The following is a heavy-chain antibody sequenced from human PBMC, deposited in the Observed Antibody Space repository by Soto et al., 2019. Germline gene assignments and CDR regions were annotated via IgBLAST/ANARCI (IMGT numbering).Heavy chain of an antibody. CDR3: AGTLGLNYDYVWGSYRPFDY. J-gene: IGHJ4*02. Sequence: EVQLLESGGGLVQPGGSLRLSCAASGFTFSSYAMSWVRQAPGKGLEWVSAISGSGGSTYYADSVKGRFTISRDNSKNTLYLQMNSLRDEDTAVYYCAGTLGLNYDYVWGSYRPFDYWGQGTLVTVSS. V-gene: IGHV3-23*01. CDR2: ISGSGGST. D-gene: IGHD3-16*02. CDR1: GFTFSSYA.